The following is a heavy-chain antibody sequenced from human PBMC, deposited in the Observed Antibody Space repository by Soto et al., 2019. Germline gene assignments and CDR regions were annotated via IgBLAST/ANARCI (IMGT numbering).Heavy chain of an antibody. V-gene: IGHV3-30*03. D-gene: IGHD3-10*01. CDR1: GFPFTSYG. J-gene: IGHJ4*02. CDR3: VGGQYYFDY. CDR2: ISYDGSDK. Sequence: QVQLVESGGGVVQPGMSLRLSCAASGFPFTSYGMHWVREGPDKGLECVAIISYDGSDKYYADSVKGRFTISRDNSKNTLYLQMNSLRPEDPALYYCVGGQYYFDYRGQGTLVIVSS.